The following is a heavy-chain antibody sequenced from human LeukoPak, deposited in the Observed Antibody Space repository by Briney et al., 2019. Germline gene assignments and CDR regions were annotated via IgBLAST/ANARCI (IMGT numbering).Heavy chain of an antibody. V-gene: IGHV4-34*01. J-gene: IGHJ6*03. CDR1: GGSFSGYY. CDR3: ARGAGYYYYYMDV. CDR2: INHSGST. Sequence: SDTLSLTCAVYGGSFSGYYWSWIRQPPGKGLEWIGEINHSGSTNYNPSLKSRVTISVDTSKNQFSLKLSSVTAADTAVYYCARGAGYYYYYMDVWGKGTTVTVSS.